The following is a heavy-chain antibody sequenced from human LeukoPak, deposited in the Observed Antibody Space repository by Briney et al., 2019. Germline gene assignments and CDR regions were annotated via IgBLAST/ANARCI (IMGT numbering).Heavy chain of an antibody. CDR3: ARSRDGYHPLDY. CDR2: INHSGST. J-gene: IGHJ4*02. D-gene: IGHD5-24*01. V-gene: IGHV4-34*01. CDR1: GGSISSYY. Sequence: SETLSLTCTVSGGSISSYYWSWIRQPPGKGLEWIGEINHSGSTNYNPSLKSRATISVDTSKNQFSLKLSSVTATDTALYYCARSRDGYHPLDYWGQGTLVTVSS.